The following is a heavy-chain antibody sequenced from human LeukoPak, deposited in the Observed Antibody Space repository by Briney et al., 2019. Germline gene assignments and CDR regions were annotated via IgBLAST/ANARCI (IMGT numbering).Heavy chain of an antibody. Sequence: SETLSLTCAVYGGSFSGYYWSWIRQPAGKGLEWIGRIYTSGSTNYNPSLKSRVTISVDTSKNQFSLKLSSVTAADTAVYYCARGHSGSYSYYYYYYMDVWGKGTTVTISS. CDR3: ARGHSGSYSYYYYYYMDV. V-gene: IGHV4-59*10. CDR1: GGSFSGYY. D-gene: IGHD1-26*01. J-gene: IGHJ6*03. CDR2: IYTSGST.